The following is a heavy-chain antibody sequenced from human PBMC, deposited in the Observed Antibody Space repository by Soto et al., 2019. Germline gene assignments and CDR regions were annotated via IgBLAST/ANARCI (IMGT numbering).Heavy chain of an antibody. CDR2: IYPGDSDT. V-gene: IGHV5-51*01. J-gene: IGHJ4*02. CDR3: ARLYSGSYCDY. CDR1: GYSFTSYW. Sequence: PGASLTISWKVSGYSFTSYWIGWVRQMPGKGLEWMGIIYPGDSDTRYSPSFQGQVTISADKSISTAYLQWSSLKASDTAMYYCARLYSGSYCDYWGQGALVTVSS. D-gene: IGHD1-26*01.